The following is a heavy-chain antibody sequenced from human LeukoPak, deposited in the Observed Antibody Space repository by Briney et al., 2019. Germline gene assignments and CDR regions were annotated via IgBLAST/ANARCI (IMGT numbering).Heavy chain of an antibody. J-gene: IGHJ4*02. V-gene: IGHV5-10-1*01. CDR2: IDPSDSNT. Sequence: GESLKISCKGFGYSFANYWITWVRQMPGKGLEWMGRIDPSDSNTNYSPSFRGHVTISADKSTTTAYLQWSSLEASDTAVYYCARRKSFASWGQRTLVTVSS. CDR1: GYSFANYW. CDR3: ARRKSFAS.